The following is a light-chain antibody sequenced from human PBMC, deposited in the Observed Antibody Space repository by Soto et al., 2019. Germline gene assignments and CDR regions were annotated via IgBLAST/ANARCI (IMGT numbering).Light chain of an antibody. CDR3: QQYDNIPLT. V-gene: IGKV1-33*01. J-gene: IGKJ4*01. Sequence: DFQMTQSPSSLSASVGDRVTITCQASQDISDFLNWHQQKPGAAPKLLIYDASNLQAGVPSRFSGSGSGTDFTFTISSLQPEDVATYYCQQYDNIPLTFGGGTKVDIK. CDR1: QDISDF. CDR2: DAS.